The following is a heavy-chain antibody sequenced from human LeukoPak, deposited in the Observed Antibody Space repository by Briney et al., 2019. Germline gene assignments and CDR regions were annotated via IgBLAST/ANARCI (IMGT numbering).Heavy chain of an antibody. CDR1: SVSINGYY. D-gene: IGHD2-8*01. CDR2: FYFSGSS. V-gene: IGHV4-4*07. J-gene: IGHJ3*02. Sequence: SETLSLTCSVSSVSINGYYWSWIRQSAGKGLEWLGRFYFSGSSDSNPSLKSRVSMSIDTSQNHFYLRLTSVTAADTGVYFCAREVNEKHDAFDMWGQGTMVAVSS. CDR3: AREVNEKHDAFDM.